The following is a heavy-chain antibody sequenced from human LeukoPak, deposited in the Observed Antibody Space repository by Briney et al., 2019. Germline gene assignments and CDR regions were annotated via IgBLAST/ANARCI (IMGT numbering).Heavy chain of an antibody. CDR3: ARDKSGSYDRYMDV. D-gene: IGHD1-26*01. J-gene: IGHJ6*03. Sequence: PGGSLRLSCAASGFTFDTYSMDWVRQAPGKGLEWVSSISSRSTYIYYADSVKGRFTISRDNANNSLHLQMNSLRAEDTAVYYCARDKSGSYDRYMDVWGTGTTVTVSS. CDR2: ISSRSTYI. V-gene: IGHV3-21*01. CDR1: GFTFDTYS.